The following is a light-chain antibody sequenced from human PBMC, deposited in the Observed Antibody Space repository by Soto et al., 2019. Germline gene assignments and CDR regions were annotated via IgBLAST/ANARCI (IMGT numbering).Light chain of an antibody. CDR3: QTWGTGYVV. CDR2: LNSDGSH. J-gene: IGLJ2*01. V-gene: IGLV4-69*01. CDR1: SGHSTYT. Sequence: QLVLTQSPSASASLGASVKLTCTLSSGHSTYTIAWHQQQPEKGPRYLMNLNSDGSHTQGDGIPDRLSGSSSGAARYLTISSLLSEDEADYYCQTWGTGYVVFGGGTKVTVL.